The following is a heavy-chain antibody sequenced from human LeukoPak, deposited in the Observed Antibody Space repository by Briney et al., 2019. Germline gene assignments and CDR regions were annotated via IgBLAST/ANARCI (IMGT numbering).Heavy chain of an antibody. Sequence: SQTLPLTCTVSGGSISSGSYYWSWIRHPAGKGLEWIGRIYTSGSTNYNPSLKSRVTISVDTSKNQFSLKLSSVTAADTAVYYCAREPKSHRWLPHKGNAFDIWGQGTMVTVSS. J-gene: IGHJ3*02. CDR2: IYTSGST. CDR1: GGSISSGSYY. CDR3: AREPKSHRWLPHKGNAFDI. V-gene: IGHV4-61*02. D-gene: IGHD5-24*01.